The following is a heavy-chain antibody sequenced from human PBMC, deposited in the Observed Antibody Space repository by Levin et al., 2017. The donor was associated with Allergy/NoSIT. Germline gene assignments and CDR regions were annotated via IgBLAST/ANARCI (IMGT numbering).Heavy chain of an antibody. Sequence: GGSLRLSCAASGFTFSSYAMHWVRQAPGKGLEWVAFISYDGSDKYYAESVKGRFTISRDDSKNTLYLQMYSLRAGDTAAYYCAKEGPGRDFDYWGQGTLVAVSA. V-gene: IGHV3-30*18. CDR1: GFTFSSYA. CDR2: ISYDGSDK. J-gene: IGHJ4*02. D-gene: IGHD1-14*01. CDR3: AKEGPGRDFDY.